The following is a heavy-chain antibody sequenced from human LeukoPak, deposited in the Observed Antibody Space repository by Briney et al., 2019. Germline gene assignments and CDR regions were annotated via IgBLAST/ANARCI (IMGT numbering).Heavy chain of an antibody. Sequence: PGGSLRLSCAASGFTFSNYGMHWVRQAPGKGLEWVAGIWYEGSSEYYADSVKGRFTISRDNSKNTLYLQMNSLRAEDTAVYYCARDLDYYGSGSRYNWFDPWGQGTLGTVSS. D-gene: IGHD3-10*01. CDR2: IWYEGSSE. J-gene: IGHJ5*02. CDR1: GFTFSNYG. V-gene: IGHV3-33*01. CDR3: ARDLDYYGSGSRYNWFDP.